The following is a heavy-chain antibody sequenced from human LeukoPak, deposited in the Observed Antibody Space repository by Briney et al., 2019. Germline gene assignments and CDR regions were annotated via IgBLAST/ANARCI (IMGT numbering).Heavy chain of an antibody. Sequence: PGGSLRLSCAASGFTFSSYSMNWVRQAPGKGLEWVSYISSSSSTIYYADSVKGRFTISRDNAKNSLYLQMNSLRAEDTAVYYCATVVGATGYYFDSWGQGTLVTVSS. V-gene: IGHV3-48*04. J-gene: IGHJ4*02. CDR2: ISSSSSTI. D-gene: IGHD1-26*01. CDR1: GFTFSSYS. CDR3: ATVVGATGYYFDS.